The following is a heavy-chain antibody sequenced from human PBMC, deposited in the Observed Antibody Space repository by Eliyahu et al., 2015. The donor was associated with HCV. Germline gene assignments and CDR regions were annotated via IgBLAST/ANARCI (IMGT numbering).Heavy chain of an antibody. D-gene: IGHD5-18*01. CDR3: TKPRIHLWPEVFDF. J-gene: IGHJ4*02. Sequence: EVQLLESGGGLVQPGGSLRLSCXASGFTFSPYAMSWVRQXXGKGLEWVSAIRGSGGTTYYADSVKGRFTISRDNSKNTLFLQMNSLRAEDXAIYYCTKPRIHLWPEVFDFWGQGTLVTVSS. CDR2: IRGSGGTT. V-gene: IGHV3-23*01. CDR1: GFTFSPYA.